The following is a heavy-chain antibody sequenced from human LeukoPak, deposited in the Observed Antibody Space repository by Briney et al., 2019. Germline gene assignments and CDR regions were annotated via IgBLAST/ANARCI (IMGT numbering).Heavy chain of an antibody. D-gene: IGHD3-22*01. J-gene: IGHJ4*02. CDR1: GFTFDNYA. CDR3: AKDIRYYYDSSRGFDY. CDR2: ISWNSGSI. V-gene: IGHV3-9*01. Sequence: GGSLRLSCAASGFTFDNYAMHWVRQAPGKGLEWVSGISWNSGSIGYADSVKGRFTISRDNAKNSLYLQMNSLRAEDTALYYCAKDIRYYYDSSRGFDYWGQGTLVTVSS.